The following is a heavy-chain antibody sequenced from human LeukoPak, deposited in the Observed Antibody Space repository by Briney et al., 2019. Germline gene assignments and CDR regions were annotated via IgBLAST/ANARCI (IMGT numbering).Heavy chain of an antibody. CDR3: ARTSGSHPDAFDI. Sequence: ASVKVSCKASGYTFTAYAMIWVRQAPGQGLEWMGWISAYNVNTNYAQELQGRVTMTTDTTTSTAYMELRSLRSDDTAVYYCARTSGSHPDAFDIWGQGTMVTVSS. D-gene: IGHD1-26*01. V-gene: IGHV1-18*01. CDR2: ISAYNVNT. J-gene: IGHJ3*02. CDR1: GYTFTAYA.